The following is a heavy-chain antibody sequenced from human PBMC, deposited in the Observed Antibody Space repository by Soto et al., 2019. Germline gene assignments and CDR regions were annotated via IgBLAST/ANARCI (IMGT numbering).Heavy chain of an antibody. CDR3: VRGKGYYGFHDF. J-gene: IGHJ4*02. CDR2: VFYSGSY. V-gene: IGHV4-39*01. CDR1: GGSIITDTYK. Sequence: KPSETLSLTCRVSGGSIITDTYKWGWVRQSPGKGLEWLGSVFYSGSYSYNPSLKGRITFSVDTSKNQFSLMLTSVTAADTAVYYCVRGKGYYGFHDFWGQGALVTVSS. D-gene: IGHD3-3*01.